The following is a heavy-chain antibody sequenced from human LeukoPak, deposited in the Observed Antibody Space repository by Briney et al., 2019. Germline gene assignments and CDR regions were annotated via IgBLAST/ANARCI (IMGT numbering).Heavy chain of an antibody. CDR1: GLTFSSHG. J-gene: IGHJ4*02. CDR2: IWYDGSKK. D-gene: IGHD2-15*01. V-gene: IGHV3-33*01. CDR3: ARDISRGSLDY. Sequence: GGSLRLSCAASGLTFSSHGMSWVRQAPGKGLEWVALIWYDGSKKNYAESVKGRFTISRDNSKNTLYLHMNSLRAEDTAVYCCARDISRGSLDYWGQGTLVTVSS.